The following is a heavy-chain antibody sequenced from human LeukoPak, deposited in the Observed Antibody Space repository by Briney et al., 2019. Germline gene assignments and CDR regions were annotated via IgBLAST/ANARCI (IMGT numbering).Heavy chain of an antibody. V-gene: IGHV4-39*01. Sequence: KPSETLSLTCTVSGGSISSSSYYWGWIRQPPGKGLEWIGSIYYSGGTYYNPSLKSRVTISVDTSKNQFSLKLSSVTAADTAVYYCARGVVVAAKDAFDIWGQGTMVTVSS. CDR3: ARGVVVAAKDAFDI. D-gene: IGHD2-15*01. CDR2: IYYSGGT. J-gene: IGHJ3*02. CDR1: GGSISSSSYY.